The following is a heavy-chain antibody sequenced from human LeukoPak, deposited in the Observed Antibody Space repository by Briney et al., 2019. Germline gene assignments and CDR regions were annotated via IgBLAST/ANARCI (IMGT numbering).Heavy chain of an antibody. CDR2: IETSDSYT. Sequence: GGSLRTSRKGPGYSLTSFWLGWVPPIPGKGPGWKGRIETSDSYTNYSPSFQGHVTISADKSISTAYLQWSSLKASDTAMYYCARQSRRGYSGYDHTDYWGQGTLVTVSS. J-gene: IGHJ4*02. V-gene: IGHV5-10-1*01. D-gene: IGHD5-12*01. CDR3: ARQSRRGYSGYDHTDY. CDR1: GYSLTSFW.